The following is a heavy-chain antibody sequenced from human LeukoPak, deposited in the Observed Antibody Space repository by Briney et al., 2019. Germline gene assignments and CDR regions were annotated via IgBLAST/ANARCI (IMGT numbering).Heavy chain of an antibody. CDR2: ISPSGGST. Sequence: ASVKVSCKASGYTFTTYYMHWVRQAPGQGLEWMGIISPSGGSTSYAQKFQGRVTMTRDTSTSTVYMELSSLRSEDTAVYYCAREGSHYYDSSGYRGYWFDPWGQGTLVSASS. CDR3: AREGSHYYDSSGYRGYWFDP. J-gene: IGHJ5*02. V-gene: IGHV1-46*01. CDR1: GYTFTTYY. D-gene: IGHD3-22*01.